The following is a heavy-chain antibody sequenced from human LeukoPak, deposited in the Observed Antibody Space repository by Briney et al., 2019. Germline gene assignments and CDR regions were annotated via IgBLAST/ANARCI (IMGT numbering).Heavy chain of an antibody. J-gene: IGHJ3*02. V-gene: IGHV5-51*01. CDR2: IYPGDSDT. CDR3: VTSSEGGSYPTDAFDI. Sequence: GESLKISCKGSGYSFTSYWIGWVRQMPGKGLEWMGIIYPGDSDTRYSPSFQGQVTISAVKSIRTAYLQWSSLKASDTAMYYCVTSSEGGSYPTDAFDIWGQGTMVTVSS. CDR1: GYSFTSYW. D-gene: IGHD1-26*01.